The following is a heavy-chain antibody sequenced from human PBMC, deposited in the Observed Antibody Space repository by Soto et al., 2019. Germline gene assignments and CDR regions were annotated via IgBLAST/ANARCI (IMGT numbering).Heavy chain of an antibody. CDR1: GGSFSGYY. CDR3: ARGYENLRYSSSWYVFAWNWFDP. J-gene: IGHJ5*02. D-gene: IGHD6-13*01. Sequence: QVQLQQWGAGLLKPSETLSLTCAVYGGSFSGYYWSWIRQPPGKGLEWIGEINHSGSTNYNPSLKSRVTISVDTSKNQFSLKLSSVTAADTAVYYCARGYENLRYSSSWYVFAWNWFDPWGQGTLVTVSS. V-gene: IGHV4-34*01. CDR2: INHSGST.